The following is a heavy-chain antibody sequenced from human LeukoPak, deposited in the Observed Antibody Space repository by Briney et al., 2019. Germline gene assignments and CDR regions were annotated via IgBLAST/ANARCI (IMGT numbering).Heavy chain of an antibody. CDR2: IYYSGST. Sequence: PSETLSLTCTVSGGSISSGDYYWRWIRQPPGTGLEWIGYIYYSGSTYYNPSLKSRVTISVDTSKNQFSLKLSSVTAADTAVYYCARDKGTTDTAFDIWGQGTMVTVSS. CDR1: GGSISSGDYY. V-gene: IGHV4-30-4*01. D-gene: IGHD1-1*01. CDR3: ARDKGTTDTAFDI. J-gene: IGHJ3*02.